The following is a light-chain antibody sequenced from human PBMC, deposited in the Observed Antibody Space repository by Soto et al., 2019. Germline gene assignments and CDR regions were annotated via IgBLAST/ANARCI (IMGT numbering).Light chain of an antibody. Sequence: QSALTQPPSASGTPGQKVFISSSGSSSNIGGTNYAYWYQQLPGAAPKLLMHSNNLRPSGVPERISGSKFGTAASLAISGLRSEDEAVYYCASWDDRLGAVIFGGGTKVTAL. J-gene: IGLJ2*01. CDR3: ASWDDRLGAVI. CDR2: SNN. CDR1: SSNIGGTNY. V-gene: IGLV1-47*02.